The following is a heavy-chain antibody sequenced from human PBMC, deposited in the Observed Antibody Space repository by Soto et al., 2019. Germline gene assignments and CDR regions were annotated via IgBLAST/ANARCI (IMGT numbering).Heavy chain of an antibody. CDR2: INPNSGGT. D-gene: IGHD2-21*02. CDR3: ARDEHCGGDCPNWFDP. Sequence: ASVKVSCKASGYTFTDYYMHWVRQAPGQGLEWMGWINPNSGGTNYAQKFQGWVTMTRDTSISTAYMELSRLRSDDTAVYYCARDEHCGGDCPNWFDPWGQGTLVTVSS. J-gene: IGHJ5*02. V-gene: IGHV1-2*04. CDR1: GYTFTDYY.